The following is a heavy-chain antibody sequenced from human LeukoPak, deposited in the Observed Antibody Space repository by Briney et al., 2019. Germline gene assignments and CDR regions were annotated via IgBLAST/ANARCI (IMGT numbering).Heavy chain of an antibody. V-gene: IGHV4-34*01. Sequence: SETLSLTCAVYGGSFSGYYWSWIRQPPGKGLEWIGEINHSGSTNYNPSLKSRVTISVDTSKNQFSLKLSSVTAADTAVYYCARGQSIAVAGTGKGAFDIWGQGTMVTVSS. CDR1: GGSFSGYY. CDR2: INHSGST. CDR3: ARGQSIAVAGTGKGAFDI. D-gene: IGHD6-19*01. J-gene: IGHJ3*02.